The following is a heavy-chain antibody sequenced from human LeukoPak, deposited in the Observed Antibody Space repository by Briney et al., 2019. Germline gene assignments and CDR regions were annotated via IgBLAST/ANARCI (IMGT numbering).Heavy chain of an antibody. CDR1: GFTFSSYA. CDR2: ISDGGDYT. J-gene: IGHJ4*02. Sequence: PGGSLTLSCAGSGFTFSSYAMSWVRQAPGQGLEWVSVISDGGDYTSYADSVRGRFTISRGNSRNTLYLQMISLRPEDTAVYYCAKDTSIGKYCTNGVCSPFDYWGQGTLVTVSS. V-gene: IGHV3-23*01. CDR3: AKDTSIGKYCTNGVCSPFDY. D-gene: IGHD2-8*01.